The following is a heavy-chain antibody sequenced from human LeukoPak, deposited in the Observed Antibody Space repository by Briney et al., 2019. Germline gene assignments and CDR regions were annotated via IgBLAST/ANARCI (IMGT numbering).Heavy chain of an antibody. CDR1: GYTFASFG. Sequence: ASVKVSCKASGYTFASFGITWVRQAPGQGLEWMGWINTHNGDTNYAQKLQGRVTMTTDTSTSTAYMELRSLRSDDTAVYYCARDTRGSSSWPGSDYWGQGTLVTVSS. CDR2: INTHNGDT. V-gene: IGHV1-18*01. CDR3: ARDTRGSSSWPGSDY. D-gene: IGHD6-13*01. J-gene: IGHJ4*02.